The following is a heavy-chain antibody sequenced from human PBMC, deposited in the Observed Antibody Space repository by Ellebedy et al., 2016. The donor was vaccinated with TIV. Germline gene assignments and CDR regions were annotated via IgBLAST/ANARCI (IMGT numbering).Heavy chain of an antibody. CDR2: IYHSGTT. D-gene: IGHD1-26*01. CDR3: ARQRAGSSYYYFMDV. CDR1: GGSIDNSHW. Sequence: MPSETLSLTCTVSGGSIDNSHWWSWVRQPPGKGLHWIGEIYHSGTTNYSPSLESRVTMSVDTSKNQFSLNLTSLTAADTAVYFCARQRAGSSYYYFMDVWGKGTTVTVSS. J-gene: IGHJ6*03. V-gene: IGHV4-4*02.